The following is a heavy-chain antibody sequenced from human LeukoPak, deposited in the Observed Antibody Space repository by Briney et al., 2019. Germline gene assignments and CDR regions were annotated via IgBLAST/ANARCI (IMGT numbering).Heavy chain of an antibody. V-gene: IGHV3-23*01. CDR2: ITGSGTTT. Sequence: GGSLRLSCAASGFTFSSYSMNWVRQAPGKGLEGVSTITGSGTTTYYADSVQGRFTISRDNSNNTLYLQMNSLRAEDTALYYCAKPIWGAFPREMDVWGKGTTVTISS. CDR3: AKPIWGAFPREMDV. J-gene: IGHJ6*04. CDR1: GFTFSSYS. D-gene: IGHD3-16*01.